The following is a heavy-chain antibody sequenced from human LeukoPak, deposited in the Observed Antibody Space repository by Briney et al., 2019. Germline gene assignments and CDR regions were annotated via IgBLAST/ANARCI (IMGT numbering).Heavy chain of an antibody. CDR1: GGSISSYY. D-gene: IGHD1-14*01. CDR2: IYTSGST. Sequence: SVTLSRTCTVYGGSISSYYWSWIRQPDGKELEWIGRIYTSGSTNYNPSLQSRVTMSVDTSKNQFSLKLSSVTAADTAVYYCARHDAPLDAFDIWGQGTMVTVSS. CDR3: ARHDAPLDAFDI. J-gene: IGHJ3*02. V-gene: IGHV4-4*07.